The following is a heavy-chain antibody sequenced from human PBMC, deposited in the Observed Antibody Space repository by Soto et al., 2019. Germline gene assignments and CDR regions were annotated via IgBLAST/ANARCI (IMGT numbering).Heavy chain of an antibody. CDR2: INPSGGST. CDR1: GYTFTSYY. D-gene: IGHD2-2*01. Sequence: GASVKVSCKASGYTFTSYYMHWVRQAPGQGLEWMGIINPSGGSTSYAQKFQGRVTMTRDTSTSTVYMELSSLRSEDTAVYYCARGPIDIVVVPAAPNSYYYYGMDVWGQGTTVTVSS. V-gene: IGHV1-46*01. CDR3: ARGPIDIVVVPAAPNSYYYYGMDV. J-gene: IGHJ6*02.